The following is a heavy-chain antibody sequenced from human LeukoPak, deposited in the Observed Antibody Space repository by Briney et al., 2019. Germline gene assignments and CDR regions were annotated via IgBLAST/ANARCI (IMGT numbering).Heavy chain of an antibody. CDR1: GFTFEDYG. Sequence: PGGSLRLSCAASGFTFEDYGMSWVRQAPGKGLEWVSGINWNGGSTGYADSVKGRSTISRDNDKNSLYLQMNSLRAEDTALYYCARVEYSSGWYEYFQHWGQGTLVTVSS. CDR2: INWNGGST. V-gene: IGHV3-20*04. CDR3: ARVEYSSGWYEYFQH. J-gene: IGHJ1*01. D-gene: IGHD6-19*01.